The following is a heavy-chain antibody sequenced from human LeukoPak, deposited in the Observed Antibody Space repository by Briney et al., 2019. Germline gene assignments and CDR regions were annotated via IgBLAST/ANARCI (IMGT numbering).Heavy chain of an antibody. CDR3: ARDLAIFGVVIILPYYYGMDV. CDR2: INPNSGGT. J-gene: IGHJ6*02. D-gene: IGHD3-3*01. CDR1: GCTFTGYY. Sequence: ASVKVSCKASGCTFTGYYMHWVRQAPGQGLEWMGWINPNSGGTNYAQKFQGRVTMTRDTSISTAYMELSRLRSDDTAVYYCARDLAIFGVVIILPYYYGMDVWGQGTTVTVSS. V-gene: IGHV1-2*02.